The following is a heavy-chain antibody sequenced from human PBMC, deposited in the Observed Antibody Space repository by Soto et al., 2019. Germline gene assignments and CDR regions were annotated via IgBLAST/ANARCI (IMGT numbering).Heavy chain of an antibody. CDR2: ISAYNGNT. J-gene: IGHJ6*02. D-gene: IGHD5-18*01. CDR1: GYTFTSYG. V-gene: IGHV1-18*01. CDR3: ASNTAMVSYYYYYYGMDV. Sequence: ASVKVSCKASGYTFTSYGISWVRQAPGQGLEWMGWISAYNGNTNYAQKLQGRVTMTTDTSTSTAYMELRSLRSDDTAVYYCASNTAMVSYYYYYYGMDVWGQGTTVTVS.